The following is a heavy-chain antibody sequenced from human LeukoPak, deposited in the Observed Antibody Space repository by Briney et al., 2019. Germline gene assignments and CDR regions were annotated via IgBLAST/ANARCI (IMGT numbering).Heavy chain of an antibody. CDR3: ASGSSGYDP. D-gene: IGHD5-12*01. J-gene: IGHJ5*02. CDR2: IYSSGTT. CDR1: GGYISNYY. Sequence: PSETLSLTCTVSGGYISNYYWSWIRQPAGKGLEWIGRIYSSGTTIYNPSLKSRVTMSVDTSKNQFSLKLSYVTAADTAVYFCASGSSGYDPWGQGTLVTVSS. V-gene: IGHV4-4*07.